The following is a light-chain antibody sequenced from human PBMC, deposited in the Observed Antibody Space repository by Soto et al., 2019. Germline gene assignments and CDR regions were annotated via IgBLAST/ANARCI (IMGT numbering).Light chain of an antibody. V-gene: IGKV3-20*01. CDR2: AAY. Sequence: EIVLTQSPGTLSLSPGERATLSCRASQIISSSYLAWYQQKVGQAPRLLIYAAYSRATGIPDRFSGSGSGTDFTLTISRLEPEDSAVYYCHQYGSSPLWTFGQGTKVEIK. CDR1: QIISSSY. CDR3: HQYGSSPLWT. J-gene: IGKJ1*01.